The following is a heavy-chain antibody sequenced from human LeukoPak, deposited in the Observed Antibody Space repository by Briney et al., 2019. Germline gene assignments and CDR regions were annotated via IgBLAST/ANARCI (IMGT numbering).Heavy chain of an antibody. CDR3: ARDLEMATIPYYFDY. J-gene: IGHJ4*02. CDR2: IIPIFGTA. CDR1: GGTFSSYA. V-gene: IGHV1-69*13. Sequence: SVKVSCKASGGTFSSYAISWVRQAPGQGLEWMGGIIPIFGTANYAQKFQGRVTITADESTSTAYMELSSLRSEDTAVYYCARDLEMATIPYYFDYWGQGTLVTVSS. D-gene: IGHD5-24*01.